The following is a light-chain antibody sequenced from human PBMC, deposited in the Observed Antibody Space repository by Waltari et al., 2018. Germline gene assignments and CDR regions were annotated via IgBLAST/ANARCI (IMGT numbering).Light chain of an antibody. CDR1: KSNIGNNS. CDR3: AAWDDGWSGPWV. J-gene: IGLJ3*02. V-gene: IGLV1-47*01. Sequence: QSVLTQPPSTSAPPGQRVTISCSGSKSNIGNNSVYWYQQVPGMAPKLIIYKNSQRPSGVPDRFSGSKSGTSASLAISGLRSEDEATYHCAAWDDGWSGPWVFGGGTRVTVL. CDR2: KNS.